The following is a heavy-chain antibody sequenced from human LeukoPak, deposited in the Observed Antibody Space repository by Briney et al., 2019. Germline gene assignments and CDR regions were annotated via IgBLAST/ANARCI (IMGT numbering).Heavy chain of an antibody. CDR1: GFTFSSYA. Sequence: GESLKISCAASGFTFSSYAMNWVRQAPGKGLEWVSSISGGSNNINYAGSVKGRFTTSRDNSQNTLYLQMNSLRADDTAVYYCAKDQGTAIFGMIIPDWYFDLWGRGTLVTVSS. J-gene: IGHJ2*01. CDR2: ISGGSNNI. V-gene: IGHV3-23*01. D-gene: IGHD3-3*01. CDR3: AKDQGTAIFGMIIPDWYFDL.